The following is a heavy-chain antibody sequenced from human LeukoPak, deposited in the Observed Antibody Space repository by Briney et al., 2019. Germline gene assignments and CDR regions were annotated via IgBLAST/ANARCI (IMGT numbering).Heavy chain of an antibody. D-gene: IGHD3-10*01. CDR1: GFTFSSYW. J-gene: IGHJ3*02. Sequence: GGSLRLSCAASGFTFSSYWMSWVRQAPGKGLEWVANIRQDGSEKYYVDSVKGRFTISRDNAKNSLYLQMNSLRAEDTAVYYCAREDYYGSGSYYNEAGAFDIWGQGTMVTVSS. CDR2: IRQDGSEK. V-gene: IGHV3-7*01. CDR3: AREDYYGSGSYYNEAGAFDI.